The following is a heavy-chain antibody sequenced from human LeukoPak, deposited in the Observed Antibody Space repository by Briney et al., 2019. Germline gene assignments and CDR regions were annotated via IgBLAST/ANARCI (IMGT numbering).Heavy chain of an antibody. V-gene: IGHV3-48*03. CDR1: GFTFSSYE. J-gene: IGHJ4*02. CDR2: IRSSGSST. Sequence: GGSLRLSCAASGFTFSSYEMNWVRQAPGKGLEWVSYIRSSGSSTYYADSVKGRFTISRDNSKNTLYLQMNSLRAEDTAVYYCARDRRVAPITAAGGIDYWGQGTLVTVSS. D-gene: IGHD5-12*01. CDR3: ARDRRVAPITAAGGIDY.